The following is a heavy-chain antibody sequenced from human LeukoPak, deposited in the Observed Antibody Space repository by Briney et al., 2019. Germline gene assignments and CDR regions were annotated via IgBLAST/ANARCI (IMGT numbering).Heavy chain of an antibody. Sequence: GGSLRLSCAASGFTFDDYAMHWVRQAPGKGLEWVSSISSSARSAVYGDSVRGRFTISRVNAENTLYLQMNNLRADDTAIHYCAKDQRSGEYNYGWGPFDTWGQGTMVTVS. D-gene: IGHD5-18*01. CDR3: AKDQRSGEYNYGWGPFDT. J-gene: IGHJ3*02. CDR1: GFTFDDYA. CDR2: ISSSARSA. V-gene: IGHV3-9*01.